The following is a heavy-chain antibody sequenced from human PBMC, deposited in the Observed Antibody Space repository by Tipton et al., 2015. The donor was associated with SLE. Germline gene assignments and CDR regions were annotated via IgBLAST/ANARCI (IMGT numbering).Heavy chain of an antibody. CDR2: IYTSGCT. V-gene: IGHV4-4*08. J-gene: IGHJ6*03. CDR3: AKLFGSAYWYYMDV. CDR1: GDSVSGHY. Sequence: TLSLTCSVSGDSVSGHYWGWIRQSPGKGLEWIAYIYTSGCTSYNPSLKSRAIISLDTSKNQFSLKLSSVTAADTAIYYGAKLFGSAYWYYMDVWGKGTTVTVS. D-gene: IGHD6-25*01.